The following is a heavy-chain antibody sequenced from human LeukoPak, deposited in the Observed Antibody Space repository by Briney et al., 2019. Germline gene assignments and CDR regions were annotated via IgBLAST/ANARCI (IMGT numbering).Heavy chain of an antibody. Sequence: GGSLRLSCAASGFTFTSYAMNWVRQALGKGLEWVSGISSSGDNTYYADSVKGRFTISRDNSKKTLYLQMNSLRAEDTAVYYCAKDRVAIFGVVTTHWFDPWGQGTLVTVSS. CDR3: AKDRVAIFGVVTTHWFDP. D-gene: IGHD3-3*01. CDR2: ISSSGDNT. V-gene: IGHV3-23*01. CDR1: GFTFTSYA. J-gene: IGHJ5*02.